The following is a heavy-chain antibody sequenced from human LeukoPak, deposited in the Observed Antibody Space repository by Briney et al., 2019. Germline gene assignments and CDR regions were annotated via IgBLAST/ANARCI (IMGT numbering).Heavy chain of an antibody. CDR3: ARYDDSSGYYPNDAFDI. V-gene: IGHV4-59*01. J-gene: IGHJ3*02. Sequence: PSETLSLTCTVSGVSISNYYWSWIRQPPGKGLEWIGYIYYSGSTNYNPSLKSRVTISVDTSKNQFSLKLSSVTAADTAVYYCARYDDSSGYYPNDAFDIWGQGTMVTVSS. D-gene: IGHD3-22*01. CDR1: GVSISNYY. CDR2: IYYSGST.